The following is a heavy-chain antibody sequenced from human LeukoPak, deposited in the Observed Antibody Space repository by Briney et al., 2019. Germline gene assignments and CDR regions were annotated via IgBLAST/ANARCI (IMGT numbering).Heavy chain of an antibody. CDR2: IYHSGST. V-gene: IGHV4-30-2*01. J-gene: IGHJ5*02. CDR1: GGSISSGGYS. CDR3: ASVGLQGFDP. D-gene: IGHD4-11*01. Sequence: TLSLTCTVSGGSISSGGYSWSWIRQPPGKGLEWIGYIYHSGSTYYNPSLKSRVTISVDRSKNQFSLKLSSVTAADTAVYYCASVGLQGFDPWGQGTLVTVSS.